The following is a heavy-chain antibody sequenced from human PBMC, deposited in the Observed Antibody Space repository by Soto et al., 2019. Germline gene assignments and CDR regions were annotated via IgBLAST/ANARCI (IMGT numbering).Heavy chain of an antibody. V-gene: IGHV4-4*02. CDR3: ARYNAASGTYYFDF. CDR1: GASVSSTYW. D-gene: IGHD6-13*01. Sequence: PSETLSLACAVSGASVSSTYWWSRVRQPPGKGPEWIGEINHRGSANYNPSLKSRVTISVDISKSQFSLRLTSVTAADTAVYYCARYNAASGTYYFDFWGQGALVTVSS. J-gene: IGHJ4*02. CDR2: INHRGSA.